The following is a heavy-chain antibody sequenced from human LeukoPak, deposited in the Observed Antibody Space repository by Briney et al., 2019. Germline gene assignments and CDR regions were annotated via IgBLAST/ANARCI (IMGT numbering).Heavy chain of an antibody. CDR1: GFTFSSYG. CDR2: ISYDGSNK. CDR3: ARGRIAARTYDAFDI. Sequence: GGSLRLSCAASGFTFSSYGMHWVRQAPGKGLEWVAVISYDGSNKYYADSVKGRFTISRDNSKNTLYLQMNSLRAEDTAVYYCARGRIAARTYDAFDIWGQGTMVTVSS. J-gene: IGHJ3*02. V-gene: IGHV3-30*03. D-gene: IGHD6-6*01.